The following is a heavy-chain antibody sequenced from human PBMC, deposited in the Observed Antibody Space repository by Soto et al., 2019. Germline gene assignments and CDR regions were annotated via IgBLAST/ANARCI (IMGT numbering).Heavy chain of an antibody. CDR2: ISYDGSNK. CDR1: GFTFSSYG. J-gene: IGHJ3*02. CDR3: AKAPARGSGPNDAFDI. Sequence: QVQLVESGGGVVQPGRSLRLSCAASGFTFSSYGMHWVRQAPGKGLAWVAVISYDGSNKYYADSVKGRFTISRDNSKNTLYLQMNSLRAEDTAVYYCAKAPARGSGPNDAFDIWGQGTMVTVSS. V-gene: IGHV3-30*18. D-gene: IGHD3-10*01.